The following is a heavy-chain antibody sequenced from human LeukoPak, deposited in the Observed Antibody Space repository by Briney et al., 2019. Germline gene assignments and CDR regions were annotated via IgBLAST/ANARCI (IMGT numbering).Heavy chain of an antibody. V-gene: IGHV4-59*01. CDR3: AREPGYSYGYGSYGMDV. CDR2: IYYSGST. CDR1: VGSISSYY. J-gene: IGHJ6*02. Sequence: PSETLSLTCTVSVGSISSYYWSWIRQPPGKGRKWIGYIYYSGSTNYNPSLKSRVTISVDTSKNQFSLKLSSVTAADTAVYYCAREPGYSYGYGSYGMDVWGQGTTVTVSS. D-gene: IGHD5-18*01.